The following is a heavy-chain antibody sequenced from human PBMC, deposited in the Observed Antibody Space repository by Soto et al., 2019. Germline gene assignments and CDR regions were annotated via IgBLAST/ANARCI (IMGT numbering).Heavy chain of an antibody. CDR2: TYYRSKWYN. Sequence: LALTCAISGDSGCSNTAAWNWIRQSPSRGLEWLGRTYYRSKWYNDYAVSVKSRVTINPDTSKNQFSLQLNSVTPEDTAVYYCARGAVGVTTLADWGQGTLVAVSS. J-gene: IGHJ4*02. V-gene: IGHV6-1*01. CDR3: ARGAVGVTTLAD. D-gene: IGHD1-26*01. CDR1: GDSGCSNTAA.